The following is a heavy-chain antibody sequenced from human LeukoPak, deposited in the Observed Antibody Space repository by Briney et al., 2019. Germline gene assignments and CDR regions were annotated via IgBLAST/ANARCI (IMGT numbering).Heavy chain of an antibody. CDR2: VSYSGTT. D-gene: IGHD2-2*01. CDR1: GGVISSSSFV. V-gene: IGHV4-39*01. CDR3: AKLTCSSTFCPLDY. Sequence: SETVSLTCTVSGGVISSSSFVWAWMRQPPGKGLEWTGTVSYSGTTYYSPSLKSRVTISVDTSKNQFSLRLTSVTAADTALYYCAKLTCSSTFCPLDYWGQGTLVTVSS. J-gene: IGHJ4*02.